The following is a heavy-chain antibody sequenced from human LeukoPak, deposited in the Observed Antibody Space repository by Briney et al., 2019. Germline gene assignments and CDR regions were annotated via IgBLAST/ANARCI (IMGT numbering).Heavy chain of an antibody. CDR3: ARGEDSGYYYGSGSQGYGMDV. V-gene: IGHV7-4-1*02. Sequence: ASVKVSCKASGYTFTSYAMNWVRQAPGQGLEWMGWINTNTGNPTYAQGFTGRFVSSLDTSVSTAYLQISSLKAEDTAVYYCARGEDSGYYYGSGSQGYGMDVWGQGTTVTVSS. D-gene: IGHD3-10*01. CDR1: GYTFTSYA. J-gene: IGHJ6*02. CDR2: INTNTGNP.